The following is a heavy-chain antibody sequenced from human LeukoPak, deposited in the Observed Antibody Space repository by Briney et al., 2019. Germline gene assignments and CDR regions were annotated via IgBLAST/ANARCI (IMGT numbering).Heavy chain of an antibody. CDR2: ISNDGGGT. Sequence: QAGGSLRLSCAASGFIFNNYGLIWVRQAPGKGLEWVSAISNDGGGTQYADFVEGRFTISRDNSKNTLSLQMSSLRAEDTALYYCAKGSSGYFADLWGQGTLVTVSS. J-gene: IGHJ5*02. D-gene: IGHD3-22*01. V-gene: IGHV3-23*01. CDR3: AKGSSGYFADL. CDR1: GFIFNNYG.